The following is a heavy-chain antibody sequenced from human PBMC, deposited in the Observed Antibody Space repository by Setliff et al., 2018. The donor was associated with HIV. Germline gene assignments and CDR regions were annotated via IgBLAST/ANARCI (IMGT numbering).Heavy chain of an antibody. CDR2: ISPTGNT. CDR3: ARLTTTYYYDSSAYYHPV. CDR1: GDSISSDFY. Sequence: SETLSLTCTVSGDSISSDFYWGWIRQPPGKGLEWIGYISPTGNTNYNPSLKSRVTISTDTSKNQFSLKLSSVTAADTAVFYCARLTTTYYYDSSAYYHPVWGQGTLVTVSS. D-gene: IGHD3-22*01. V-gene: IGHV4-4*09. J-gene: IGHJ4*02.